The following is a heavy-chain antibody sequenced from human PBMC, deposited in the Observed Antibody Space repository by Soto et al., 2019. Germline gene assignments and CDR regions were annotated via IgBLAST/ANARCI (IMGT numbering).Heavy chain of an antibody. D-gene: IGHD2-2*01. Sequence: ASVKVSCKASGYTFTKYLIHWVRQAPGQGLEWMGSLTTHTGHTMVAQEFQGRLTLTTDTSTDTAFMELMSLRSDDTSMYFCARDIHISTHHYFDNWRQGTPVTVSA. CDR1: GYTFTKYL. J-gene: IGHJ4*02. CDR3: ARDIHISTHHYFDN. V-gene: IGHV1-18*04. CDR2: LTTHTGHT.